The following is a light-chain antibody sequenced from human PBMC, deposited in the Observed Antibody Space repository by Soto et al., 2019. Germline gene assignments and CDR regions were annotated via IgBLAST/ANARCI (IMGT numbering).Light chain of an antibody. J-gene: IGLJ2*01. CDR2: EVS. CDR1: SSDIGGYNY. V-gene: IGLV2-8*01. CDR3: SSYAGSNNLVV. Sequence: QLVLTQPPSASGSPGQSVTISCTGTSSDIGGYNYVSWYQQHPGKAPKLMLYEVSKRPSGVPDRFSGSKSGNTASLTVSGLQADDEADYYCSSYAGSNNLVVFGGGTKLTVL.